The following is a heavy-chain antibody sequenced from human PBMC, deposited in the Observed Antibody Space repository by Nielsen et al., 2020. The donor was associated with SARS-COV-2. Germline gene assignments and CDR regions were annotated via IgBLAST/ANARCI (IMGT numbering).Heavy chain of an antibody. CDR1: GGSIGSYY. Sequence: SETLSLTCTVFGGSIGSYYWSWIRQPPGKGLEWIGHIFNTGSTSCNPSLRSRVTILVDTSKNHFSLKLTSVTAADTAVYYCARDRWQQLVPTYWGQGTLVTVSS. D-gene: IGHD6-13*01. J-gene: IGHJ4*02. V-gene: IGHV4-59*13. CDR2: IFNTGST. CDR3: ARDRWQQLVPTY.